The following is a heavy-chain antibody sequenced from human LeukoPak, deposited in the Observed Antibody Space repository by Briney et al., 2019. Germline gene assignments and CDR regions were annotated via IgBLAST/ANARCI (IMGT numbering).Heavy chain of an antibody. J-gene: IGHJ4*02. CDR1: GGSITSYY. CDR2: IYYSGST. Sequence: PSETLSLTCTVSGGSITSYYWSWIRQPPGKGLEWIGYIYYSGSTNYNPSLKSRVTISVDKSKNQFSLKLSSVTAADTAVYYCASLYSGSYYALGYWGQGTLVTVSS. D-gene: IGHD1-26*01. CDR3: ASLYSGSYYALGY. V-gene: IGHV4-59*12.